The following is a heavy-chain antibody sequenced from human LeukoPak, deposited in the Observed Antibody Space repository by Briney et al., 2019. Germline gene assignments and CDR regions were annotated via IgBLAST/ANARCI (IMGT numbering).Heavy chain of an antibody. D-gene: IGHD5-24*01. V-gene: IGHV3-33*01. J-gene: IGHJ4*02. CDR1: GFTFSSDG. CDR3: ARASLMAASY. Sequence: GRSLRLSCAASGFTFSSDGMHWVRQAPGKGLEWVAVIWYDGSNKYYADSVKGRFTISRDNSKNTLYLQMNSLRAEDTAVYYCARASLMAASYWGQGTLVTVSS. CDR2: IWYDGSNK.